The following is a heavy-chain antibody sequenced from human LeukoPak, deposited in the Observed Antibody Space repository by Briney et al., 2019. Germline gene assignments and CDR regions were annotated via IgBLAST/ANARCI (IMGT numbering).Heavy chain of an antibody. CDR3: ARVRKVTALLRNYYYYYMDV. CDR2: ISAYNGNT. D-gene: IGHD2-21*02. CDR1: GYTFTSYG. Sequence: ASVKVSCKASGYTFTSYGISWVRQAPGQGLEWMGWISAYNGNTNYAQKLQGRVTMTTDTSTSTAYMELRSLISDDTAVYYCARVRKVTALLRNYYYYYMDVWGKGTTVTVS. V-gene: IGHV1-18*01. J-gene: IGHJ6*03.